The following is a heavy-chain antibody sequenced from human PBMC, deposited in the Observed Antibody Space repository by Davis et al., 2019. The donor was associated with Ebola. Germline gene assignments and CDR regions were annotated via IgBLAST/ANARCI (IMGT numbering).Heavy chain of an antibody. CDR2: LRGSAGST. CDR1: GFTITTYA. D-gene: IGHD2-2*01. Sequence: PGGSLRLSCAASGFTITTYAVSWVRQAPGKGLEWVSALRGSAGSTYYADSVRGRFTISGDNSKNTLYLQMDSLRAEDTAIYYCAKGLSGYCSTTSCYPGWFDAWGQGTLVTVSP. V-gene: IGHV3-23*01. CDR3: AKGLSGYCSTTSCYPGWFDA. J-gene: IGHJ5*02.